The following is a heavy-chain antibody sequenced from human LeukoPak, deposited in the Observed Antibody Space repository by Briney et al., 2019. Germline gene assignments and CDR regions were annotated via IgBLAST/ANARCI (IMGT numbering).Heavy chain of an antibody. CDR1: GGSISSSSYY. D-gene: IGHD2-2*01. V-gene: IGHV4-39*07. J-gene: IGHJ5*02. Sequence: SETLSLTCTVSGGSISSSSYYWGWIRQPPGKGLEWIESIYYSGSTYYNPSLKSRVTISVDTSKNQFSLKLSSVTAADTAVYYCARKYRVDNWFDPWGQGTLVTVSS. CDR2: IYYSGST. CDR3: ARKYRVDNWFDP.